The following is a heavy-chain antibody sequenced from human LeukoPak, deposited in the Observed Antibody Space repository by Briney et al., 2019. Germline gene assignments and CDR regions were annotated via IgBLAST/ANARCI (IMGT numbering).Heavy chain of an antibody. D-gene: IGHD3-22*01. CDR2: TYYRSKWYN. J-gene: IGHJ4*02. CDR3: VREGNYYDGSGYYYVYYFDY. CDR1: GDSVSSNSAA. V-gene: IGHV6-1*01. Sequence: SQTLSLTCAISGDSVSSNSAAWNWIRQSPSRGLEWLGRTYYRSKWYNDYAVSVKSRITINPDTSKNQFSLQLNSVTPEDTAVYYCVREGNYYDGSGYYYVYYFDYWGQGALVTVSS.